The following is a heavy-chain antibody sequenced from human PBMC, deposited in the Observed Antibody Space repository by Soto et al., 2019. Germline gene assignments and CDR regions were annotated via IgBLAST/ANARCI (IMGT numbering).Heavy chain of an antibody. V-gene: IGHV1-69*01. CDR3: VTRPDGRYTLTGVDY. J-gene: IGHJ4*02. D-gene: IGHD1-26*01. CDR1: GGSYISYS. Sequence: QVQLVQSGAEVKKPGSSVKVSCKASGGSYISYSVSWVRQAPGQGLEWMGGIIPAFGTVNYAQDFKARATITADESTSTAYLELSSLTAEDTAVYYCVTRPDGRYTLTGVDYWGQGTLVTVSS. CDR2: IIPAFGTV.